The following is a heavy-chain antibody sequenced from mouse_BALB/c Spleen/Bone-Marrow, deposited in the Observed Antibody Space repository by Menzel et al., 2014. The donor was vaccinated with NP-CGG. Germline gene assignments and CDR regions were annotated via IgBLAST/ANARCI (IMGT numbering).Heavy chain of an antibody. CDR2: INPSTGYT. D-gene: IGHD2-10*01. CDR1: DYTFTNYW. CDR3: ASYRCAY. V-gene: IGHV1-7*01. Sequence: QVQLQQPGAELAKPGASMKMSCKASDYTFTNYWMHWVKQRPGQGLEWIGYINPSTGYTEYNQKFKDKATLTADKSSSTAYMQLSRVTSEDSAVYYCASYRCAYWGQGTLVTVSA. J-gene: IGHJ3*01.